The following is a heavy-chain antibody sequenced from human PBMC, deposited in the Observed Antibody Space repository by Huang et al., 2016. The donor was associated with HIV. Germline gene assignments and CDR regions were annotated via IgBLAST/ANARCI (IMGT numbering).Heavy chain of an antibody. V-gene: IGHV3-30*03. D-gene: IGHD6-19*01. Sequence: QVQLVESGGGVVQPGRSLRLSCAASGFIFSNYGMHWVRQAPGKGREVVALISYDGSNKYYTDSVKGRFSISRDNSKNTLYLQMNSLRAEDTAVYYCALKGDSSGWEYFRHWGQGTLVTVSS. CDR1: GFIFSNYG. CDR2: ISYDGSNK. J-gene: IGHJ1*01. CDR3: ALKGDSSGWEYFRH.